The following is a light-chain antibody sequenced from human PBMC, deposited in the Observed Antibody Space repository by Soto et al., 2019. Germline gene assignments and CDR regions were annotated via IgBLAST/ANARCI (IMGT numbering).Light chain of an antibody. CDR1: QDINDY. CDR2: VAS. CDR3: QQYNSYS. V-gene: IGKV1-17*03. J-gene: IGKJ1*01. Sequence: DIQMTQSPSAMSASVGDTVTITCRASQDINDYLAWFQQRPGQVPKRLIYVASNLQIGVPSRFSASGSGTEFTLTISSLQPDDFATYYCQQYNSYSFGQGTKVDI.